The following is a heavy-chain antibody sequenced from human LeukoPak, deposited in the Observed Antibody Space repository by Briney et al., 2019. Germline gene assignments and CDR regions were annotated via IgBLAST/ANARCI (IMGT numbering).Heavy chain of an antibody. CDR1: GFTFSSYW. V-gene: IGHV3-7*01. Sequence: GGSLRLSCAASGFTFSSYWMSWVRQAPGKGLEWVANIKQDGSEKYYVDSVKGRFTISRDNAKDSLYLQMNSLRAEDTAVYYCARIYSSSSGYFDYWGQGTLVTVSS. J-gene: IGHJ4*02. CDR2: IKQDGSEK. D-gene: IGHD6-6*01. CDR3: ARIYSSSSGYFDY.